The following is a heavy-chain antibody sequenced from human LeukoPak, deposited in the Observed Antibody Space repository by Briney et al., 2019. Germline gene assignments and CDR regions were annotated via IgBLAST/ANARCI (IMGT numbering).Heavy chain of an antibody. Sequence: SETLSLTCTVSGGSISSYYWSWIRQPPGKGLEWIGYIYYSGSTYYNPSLKSRVTISVDTSKDQFSLKLSSVTAADTAVYYCARRRITMVRGRPEGWFDPWGQGPLVTVSS. J-gene: IGHJ5*02. CDR1: GGSISSYY. V-gene: IGHV4-59*01. CDR3: ARRRITMVRGRPEGWFDP. D-gene: IGHD3-10*01. CDR2: IYYSGST.